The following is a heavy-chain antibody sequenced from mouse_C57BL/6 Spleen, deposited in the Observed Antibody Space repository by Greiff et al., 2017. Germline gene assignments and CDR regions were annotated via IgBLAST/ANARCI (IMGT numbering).Heavy chain of an antibody. CDR2: ISNGGGST. D-gene: IGHD2-3*01. J-gene: IGHJ3*01. CDR3: ARSLYDGYPAWFAY. CDR1: GFTFSDYY. V-gene: IGHV5-12*01. Sequence: DVTLVESGGGLVQPGGSLKLSCAASGFTFSDYYMYWVRQTPEKRLEWVAYISNGGGSTYYPDTVKGRFTISRDNAKNTLYLQMSRRKSEDTAMYYCARSLYDGYPAWFAYWGRGTLVTVSA.